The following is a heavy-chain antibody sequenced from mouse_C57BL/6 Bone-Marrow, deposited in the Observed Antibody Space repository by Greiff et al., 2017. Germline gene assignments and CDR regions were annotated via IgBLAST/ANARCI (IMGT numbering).Heavy chain of an antibody. J-gene: IGHJ1*03. D-gene: IGHD1-1*01. CDR1: GFTFTDYY. V-gene: IGHV7-3*01. CDR2: IRNKANGYTT. CDR3: ARHSNSTHYYGSRGGWYFDV. Sequence: EVKVEESGGGLVQPGGSLSLSCAASGFTFTDYYMSWVRQPPGKALEWLGFIRNKANGYTTEYSASVKGRFTISRDNSQSILYLQMNALRAEDSATYYCARHSNSTHYYGSRGGWYFDVWGTGTTVTVSS.